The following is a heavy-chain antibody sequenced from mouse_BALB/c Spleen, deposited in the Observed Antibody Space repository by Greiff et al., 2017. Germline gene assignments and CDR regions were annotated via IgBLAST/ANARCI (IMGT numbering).Heavy chain of an antibody. CDR3: ARSYYAMDY. Sequence: QGQLQQSGPELVKPGASVKISCKASGYAFSSSWMNWVKQRPGQGLEWIGRIYPGDGDTNYNGKFKGKATLTADKSSSTAYMQLSSLTSVDSAVYFCARSYYAMDYWGQGTSVTVSS. J-gene: IGHJ4*01. CDR2: IYPGDGDT. CDR1: GYAFSSSW. V-gene: IGHV1-82*01.